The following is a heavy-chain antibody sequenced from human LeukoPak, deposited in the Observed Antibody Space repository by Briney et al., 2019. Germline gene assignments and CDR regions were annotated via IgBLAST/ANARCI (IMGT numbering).Heavy chain of an antibody. CDR1: GGPISSNYY. V-gene: IGHV4-39*02. Sequence: SETLSLTCTVSGGPISSNYYWGWIRQPPGKGLEWIVSFFYSGSTYYNPSLKSRVTISVDTSKSQFSLRLSSVTAADTAVYYCARARGRYIDFLDYWGQGTLITVSS. CDR3: ARARGRYIDFLDY. J-gene: IGHJ4*02. D-gene: IGHD3-9*01. CDR2: FFYSGST.